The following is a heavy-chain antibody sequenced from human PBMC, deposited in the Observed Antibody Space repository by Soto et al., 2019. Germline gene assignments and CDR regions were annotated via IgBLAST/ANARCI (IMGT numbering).Heavy chain of an antibody. CDR1: GFTFSDYY. Sequence: GGSLRLSCAASGFTFSDYYMSWIRQAPGKGLEWVSVISIDGSNIYYADSVKGRFTISRDNSKNTLYLQMNSLIAEDTAVYYCAKDVAAAAYDYWGQGTLVTVSS. J-gene: IGHJ4*02. V-gene: IGHV3-11*01. CDR3: AKDVAAAAYDY. CDR2: ISIDGSNI. D-gene: IGHD6-13*01.